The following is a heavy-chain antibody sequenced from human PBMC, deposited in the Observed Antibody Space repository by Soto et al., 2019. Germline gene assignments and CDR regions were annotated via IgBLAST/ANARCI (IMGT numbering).Heavy chain of an antibody. CDR1: GFTFSSYG. Sequence: PGGSLRLSCAASGFTFSSYGMHWVRQAPGKGLEWVAVISYDGSNKYYADSVKGRLTISRDNSKNTLYLQMNSLRAEDTAVYYCAKGKNGYSSSWYRDTPFDYWGQGTLVTVSS. J-gene: IGHJ4*02. CDR3: AKGKNGYSSSWYRDTPFDY. D-gene: IGHD6-13*01. CDR2: ISYDGSNK. V-gene: IGHV3-30*18.